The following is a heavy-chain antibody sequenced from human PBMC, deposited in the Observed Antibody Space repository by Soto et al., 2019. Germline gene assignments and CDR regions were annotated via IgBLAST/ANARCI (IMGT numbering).Heavy chain of an antibody. CDR2: ISSSSSYI. Sequence: GGSLRLSCAASGFTFSSYSMNWVRQAPGKGLEWVSSISSSSSYIYYADSVKGRFTNSRDNAKNPLDLQMNSLRAEDKAVYYCARATSSTDRYYYYMDVWGKGTTVTVSS. CDR3: ARATSSTDRYYYYMDV. CDR1: GFTFSSYS. J-gene: IGHJ6*03. V-gene: IGHV3-21*01. D-gene: IGHD4-17*01.